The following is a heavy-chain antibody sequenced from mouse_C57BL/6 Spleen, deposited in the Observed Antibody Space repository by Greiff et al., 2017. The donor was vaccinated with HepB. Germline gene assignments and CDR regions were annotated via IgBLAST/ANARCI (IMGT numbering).Heavy chain of an antibody. CDR2: IYPGSGST. D-gene: IGHD2-3*01. J-gene: IGHJ2*01. CDR1: GYTFTSYW. Sequence: QVQLQQPGAELVKPGASVKMSCKASGYTFTSYWITWVKQRPGQGLEWIGDIYPGSGSTNYNEKFKSKATLTVDTSSSTAYMQLSSLTSEDSAVYYCAKSDYDGYYLYYFDYWGQGTTHTVSS. V-gene: IGHV1-55*01. CDR3: AKSDYDGYYLYYFDY.